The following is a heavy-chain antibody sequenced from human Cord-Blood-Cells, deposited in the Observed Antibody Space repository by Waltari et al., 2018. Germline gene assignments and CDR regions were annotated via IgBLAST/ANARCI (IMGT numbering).Heavy chain of an antibody. CDR3: ASSIAARLFDY. V-gene: IGHV4-34*01. CDR2: INHSGST. J-gene: IGHJ4*02. D-gene: IGHD6-6*01. Sequence: QVQLQQWGAGLLKPSETLSLTCAVYGGSFSGYYWSWIRQPPGKGLEWIGEINHSGSTNYNLSLKSRVTISVDTSKNQLSLKLSSVTAADTAVYYCASSIAARLFDYWGQGTLVTVSS. CDR1: GGSFSGYY.